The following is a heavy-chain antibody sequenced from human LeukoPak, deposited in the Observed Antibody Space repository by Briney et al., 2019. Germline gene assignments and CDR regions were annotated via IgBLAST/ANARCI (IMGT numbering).Heavy chain of an antibody. V-gene: IGHV3-23*01. CDR2: ISASGGST. J-gene: IGHJ4*02. Sequence: GGSLRLSCAASGFTFSSYAMSWVRQAPGKGLEWVSVISASGGSTNYADSVKGRFTISRDNSKNTLYLQMNSLRAEDTAIYYCAKGVEAMVYCFDYWGQGTLVTVSS. CDR1: GFTFSSYA. CDR3: AKGVEAMVYCFDY. D-gene: IGHD5-18*01.